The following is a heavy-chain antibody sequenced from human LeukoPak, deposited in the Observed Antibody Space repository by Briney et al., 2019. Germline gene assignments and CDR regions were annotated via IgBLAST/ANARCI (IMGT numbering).Heavy chain of an antibody. CDR3: ARSPFWSGYYNIQPFDY. CDR1: GGSISSYY. Sequence: SETLSLTCTVSGGSISSYYWSWIRQPPGKGLEWIGYIYYSGSTNYNPSLKSRVTISVDTSKNQFSLKLSSVTAADTAVYYCARSPFWSGYYNIQPFDYWGQGTLVTVSS. CDR2: IYYSGST. V-gene: IGHV4-59*08. D-gene: IGHD3-3*01. J-gene: IGHJ4*02.